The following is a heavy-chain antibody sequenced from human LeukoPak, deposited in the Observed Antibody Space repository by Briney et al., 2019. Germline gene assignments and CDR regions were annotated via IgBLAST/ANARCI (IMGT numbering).Heavy chain of an antibody. Sequence: PSEALSLTCAVYGGSFSGYYWSWIRQPPGRGLEWIGYIYYSGSAIYNPSLRSRVTISIDTSKNQFSLKLTSVTAADTAVYYCARLKARDAFDIWGQGTMVTVSS. CDR2: IYYSGSA. V-gene: IGHV4-59*08. J-gene: IGHJ3*02. CDR3: ARLKARDAFDI. CDR1: GGSFSGYY.